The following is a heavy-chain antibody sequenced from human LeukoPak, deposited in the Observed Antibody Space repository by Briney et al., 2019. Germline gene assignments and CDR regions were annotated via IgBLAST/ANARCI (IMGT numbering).Heavy chain of an antibody. CDR2: INPSGGST. CDR3: ARAGAVAGQRYYYYGMDV. CDR1: GGTFSSYA. D-gene: IGHD6-19*01. V-gene: IGHV1-46*01. Sequence: ASVKVSCKASGGTFSSYAISWVRQAPGQGLEWMGIINPSGGSTSYAQKFQGRVTMTRDTSTSTVYMELSSLRSEDTAVYYCARAGAVAGQRYYYYGMDVWGQGTTVTVSS. J-gene: IGHJ6*02.